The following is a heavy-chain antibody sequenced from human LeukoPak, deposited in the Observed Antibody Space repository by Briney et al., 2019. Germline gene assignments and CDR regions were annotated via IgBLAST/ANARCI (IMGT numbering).Heavy chain of an antibody. Sequence: SETLSLTCTASGYSISSGYYWGWIRQPPGKGLEWIGSIYHSGSTYYNPSLKSRVTISVDTSKNQFSLKLSSVTAADTAVYYCARGAGYSSGWPNFDYWGQGTLVTVSS. CDR1: GYSISSGYY. CDR3: ARGAGYSSGWPNFDY. V-gene: IGHV4-38-2*02. CDR2: IYHSGST. J-gene: IGHJ4*02. D-gene: IGHD6-19*01.